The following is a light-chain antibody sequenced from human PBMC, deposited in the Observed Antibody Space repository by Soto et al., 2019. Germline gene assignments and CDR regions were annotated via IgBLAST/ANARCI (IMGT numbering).Light chain of an antibody. J-gene: IGKJ1*01. V-gene: IGKV3-15*01. Sequence: EIVMTQSPATLSVSPGERATLSCRASQSVSSNLAWYQQKPGQAPRLLIYGAFTRATGVPARFSGSGSGTEFTLTISSLQSEDFAVYYCHQYYNWPPWTFGQGTKVDIK. CDR1: QSVSSN. CDR2: GAF. CDR3: HQYYNWPPWT.